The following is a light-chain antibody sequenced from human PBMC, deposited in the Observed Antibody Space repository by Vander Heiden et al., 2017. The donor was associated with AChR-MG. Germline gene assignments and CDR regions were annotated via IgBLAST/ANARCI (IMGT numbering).Light chain of an antibody. CDR3: AAWDDSLNGHV. J-gene: IGLJ1*01. V-gene: IGLV1-44*01. Sequence: QSVLTQAPSASGTPGQRVTISCSGSSSNIGGNTVNWYQQLPGTAPKLLIYNSNQRPSGVPDRFSGSKSGTSASLAISGLQSEDEADYYCAAWDDSLNGHVFGTGTKVTVL. CDR1: SSNIGGNT. CDR2: NSN.